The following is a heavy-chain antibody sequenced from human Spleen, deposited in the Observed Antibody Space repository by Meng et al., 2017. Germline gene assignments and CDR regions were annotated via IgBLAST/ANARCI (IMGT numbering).Heavy chain of an antibody. V-gene: IGHV3-30*18. CDR2: ISYDGSNR. CDR3: AKDNHY. CDR1: GFTFSTYA. Sequence: QVQLVESGGGVVQPGRSLRLSCGTSGFTFSTYAMHWVRQAPGKGLEWVAVISYDGSNRYYADSVKGRFTISRDNSKNTLYLQMNSLRAEDTAVYYCAKDNHYWGQGTLVTVSS. J-gene: IGHJ4*02. D-gene: IGHD1-14*01.